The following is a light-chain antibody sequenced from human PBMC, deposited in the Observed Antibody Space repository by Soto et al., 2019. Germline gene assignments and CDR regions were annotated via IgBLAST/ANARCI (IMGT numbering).Light chain of an antibody. CDR3: HQRQSWPRT. CDR2: QTS. Sequence: EIVLTQSPSTLSSFPGDRVTLSCRASQYINTRLARYQHRPGQAPRLLIYQTSLRAAGIPARFSASGSGTDFTLTISDVQPEDFALYYCHQRQSWPRTLGQGTKVDIK. J-gene: IGKJ1*01. CDR1: QYINTR. V-gene: IGKV3-11*01.